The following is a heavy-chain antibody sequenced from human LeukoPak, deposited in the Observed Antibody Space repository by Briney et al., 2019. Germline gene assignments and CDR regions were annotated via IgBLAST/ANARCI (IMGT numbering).Heavy chain of an antibody. CDR3: ATSDRTAFGAFDI. V-gene: IGHV3-21*01. CDR1: GFTFSSYN. D-gene: IGHD2-21*02. J-gene: IGHJ3*02. Sequence: GSLRLSCAASGFTFSSYNMNWVRQAPGKGLEWVSSISTSSSYIYYADSVKGRFTFSRGNAKNSLYLQMNSLRAEDTAVYYCATSDRTAFGAFDIWGQGTMVTVSS. CDR2: ISTSSSYI.